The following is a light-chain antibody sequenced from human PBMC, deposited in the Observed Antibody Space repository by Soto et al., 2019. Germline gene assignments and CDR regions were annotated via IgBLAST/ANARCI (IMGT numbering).Light chain of an antibody. Sequence: DIQMTQSPSTLSGSVGDRVTLHCRASQTISSWLACYHQKPRKAPKLLIYKASTLKSGVPSRFSGSGSGTEFTLTISCLQPDDFATYYCQLYTSYSEAFGQGTKVDIK. CDR1: QTISSW. V-gene: IGKV1-5*03. CDR3: QLYTSYSEA. CDR2: KAS. J-gene: IGKJ1*01.